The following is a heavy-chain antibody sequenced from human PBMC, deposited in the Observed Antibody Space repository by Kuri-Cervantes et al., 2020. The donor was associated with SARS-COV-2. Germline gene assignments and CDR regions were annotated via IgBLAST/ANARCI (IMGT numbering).Heavy chain of an antibody. CDR3: AGGEYSSGWVYWYLDL. J-gene: IGHJ2*01. V-gene: IGHV4-59*01. CDR2: VHHTGTT. CDR1: GGSINPYY. D-gene: IGHD6-19*01. Sequence: SETLSLTCTVSGGSINPYYWNWLRLTPGKAPEWIGYVHHTGTTNYSPSLKSRLTISLDTSKSQFSLKLTSVTAADTALYYCAGGEYSSGWVYWYLDLWGRGTLVTVSS.